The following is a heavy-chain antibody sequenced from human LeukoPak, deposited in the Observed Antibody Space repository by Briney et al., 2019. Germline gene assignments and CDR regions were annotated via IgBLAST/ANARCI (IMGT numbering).Heavy chain of an antibody. D-gene: IGHD3-22*01. J-gene: IGHJ3*02. Sequence: GESLKISCKGSGYSFTSYWIGWVRQMPGKGLEWMGIIYPGDSDTRYSPSFQGRVTISADKSISTAYLQWSSLKASDTAMYYCARAYYDSSGSRAFDIWGQGTMVTVSS. V-gene: IGHV5-51*01. CDR1: GYSFTSYW. CDR3: ARAYYDSSGSRAFDI. CDR2: IYPGDSDT.